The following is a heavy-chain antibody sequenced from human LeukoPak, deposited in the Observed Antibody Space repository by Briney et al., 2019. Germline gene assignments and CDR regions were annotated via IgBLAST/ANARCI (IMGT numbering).Heavy chain of an antibody. Sequence: GGSLRLSCAASGFTFNTYGMNWVRQAPGKGPEWVSSISGSGGYIYYSDSVKGRFTISRDNAKNSLSLQMNSLRAEDTAVYYCARDQDLYTSGWYSARRYYFYGMDVWGRGTTVIVSS. CDR2: ISGSGGYI. D-gene: IGHD6-19*01. J-gene: IGHJ6*02. V-gene: IGHV3-21*01. CDR1: GFTFNTYG. CDR3: ARDQDLYTSGWYSARRYYFYGMDV.